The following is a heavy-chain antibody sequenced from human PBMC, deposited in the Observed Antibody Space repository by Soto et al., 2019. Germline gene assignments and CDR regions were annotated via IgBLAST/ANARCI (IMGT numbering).Heavy chain of an antibody. J-gene: IGHJ3*02. Sequence: QVQLVESGGGVVQPGRSLRLSCAASGFIFTNFAMHWVRQVPGKGLEWVAVISYDGTDKFYTDSVEGRITVSRDNSKNTMSLEINSLRLEDTALYSCARDGGSPGNYYSGLEIWGQGTMVAVSS. CDR1: GFIFTNFA. V-gene: IGHV3-30-3*01. CDR3: ARDGGSPGNYYSGLEI. CDR2: ISYDGTDK. D-gene: IGHD1-26*01.